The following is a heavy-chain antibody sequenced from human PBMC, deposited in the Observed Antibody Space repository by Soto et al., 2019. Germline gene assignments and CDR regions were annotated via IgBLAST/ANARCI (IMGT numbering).Heavy chain of an antibody. CDR1: GFTFTDYW. CDR3: ARESDH. J-gene: IGHJ4*02. V-gene: IGHV3-7*03. Sequence: GGSLRLSCAASGFTFTDYWMSWVRQAPGKGLEWVANLNQDGSEKNCVDSVKGRFTISRDNAKNSVYLQMYSLRVEDTAVYYCARESDHWGQGTLVTVSS. CDR2: LNQDGSEK.